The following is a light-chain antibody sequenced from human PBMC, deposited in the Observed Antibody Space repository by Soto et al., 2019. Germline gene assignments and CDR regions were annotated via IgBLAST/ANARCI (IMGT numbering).Light chain of an antibody. V-gene: IGKV3-20*01. CDR1: QSVSNNY. Sequence: EIVLTQSPGTLSLSPGEISTLSGRSSQSVSNNYLAWYQQKPGQTPRLLIYGASNRATGIPDRFSGSGSGTDFTLTISRLEPEDFAVYYCQQYGSSPRVTFGQGTRLEIK. CDR2: GAS. J-gene: IGKJ5*01. CDR3: QQYGSSPRVT.